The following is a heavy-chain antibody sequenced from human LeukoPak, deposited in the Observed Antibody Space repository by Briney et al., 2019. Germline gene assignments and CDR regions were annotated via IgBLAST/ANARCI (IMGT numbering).Heavy chain of an antibody. V-gene: IGHV3-64D*06. CDR3: AYSSGYYH. CDR1: GCSFIRYA. Sequence: WGSPVLFCSAAGCSFIRYAMHWGLQAPGGGLEYVSAITSNGESTYYSDSVKGRFTISRDNSKNTLYLQMSTLRPEDTAVYYCAYSSGYYHWGQGNLVTVSS. D-gene: IGHD3-22*01. J-gene: IGHJ1*01. CDR2: ITSNGEST.